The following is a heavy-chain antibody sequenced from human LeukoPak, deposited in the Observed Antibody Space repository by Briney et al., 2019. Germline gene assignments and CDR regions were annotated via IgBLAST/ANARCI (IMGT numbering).Heavy chain of an antibody. J-gene: IGHJ3*02. CDR3: ARWVGVVAVAATRDAFDI. Sequence: PSETLSLTCTVSGVSISSYYWSWVRQPAGKGLEWIGRIYASGNTNYNPSLKSRVTISVDTSKNQFSLKLSSVTAADTAVYYCARWVGVVAVAATRDAFDIWGQGTMVTVSS. CDR2: IYASGNT. CDR1: GVSISSYY. D-gene: IGHD2-15*01. V-gene: IGHV4-4*07.